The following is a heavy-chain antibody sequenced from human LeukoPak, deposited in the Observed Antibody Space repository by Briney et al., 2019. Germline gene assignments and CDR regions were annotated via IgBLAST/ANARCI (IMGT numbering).Heavy chain of an antibody. V-gene: IGHV3-23*01. CDR2: ISGSGGST. CDR3: AKPTAHYDFWSGYFSDGWFDP. CDR1: GFTFSSYA. Sequence: GGSLRLSCAASGFTFSSYAMSWVRQAPGKGLEWVSAISGSGGSTYYADSVKGRFTISRDNSKNTLYLQMNSLRAEDTAVHYCAKPTAHYDFWSGYFSDGWFDPWGQGTLVTVSS. D-gene: IGHD3-3*01. J-gene: IGHJ5*02.